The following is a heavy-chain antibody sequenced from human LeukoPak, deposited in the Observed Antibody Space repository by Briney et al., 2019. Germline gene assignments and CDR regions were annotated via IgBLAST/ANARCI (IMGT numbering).Heavy chain of an antibody. D-gene: IGHD3-22*01. J-gene: IGHJ4*02. V-gene: IGHV4-34*01. CDR3: AVATGDYYDSSGGFDY. CDR2: INHSGST. Sequence: SETLSLTCAVYGGSFSGYYWSWIRQPPGKGLEWIGEINHSGSTNYNPSLKGRVTISVDTSKNQFSLKLSSVTAADTAVYYCAVATGDYYDSSGGFDYWGQGTLVTVSS. CDR1: GGSFSGYY.